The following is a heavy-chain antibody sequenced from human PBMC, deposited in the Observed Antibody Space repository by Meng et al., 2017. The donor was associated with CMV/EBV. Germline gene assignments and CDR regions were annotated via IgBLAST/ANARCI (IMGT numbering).Heavy chain of an antibody. Sequence: GTFSSYTISGVRQAPGQGLEWMGRIIPILGIANYAQKFQGRVTITADKSTSTAYMELSSLRSEDTAVYYCARYGGDSSGYNSPGFDPWGQGTLVTVSS. D-gene: IGHD3-22*01. CDR3: ARYGGDSSGYNSPGFDP. CDR1: GTFSSYT. J-gene: IGHJ5*02. V-gene: IGHV1-69*02. CDR2: IIPILGIA.